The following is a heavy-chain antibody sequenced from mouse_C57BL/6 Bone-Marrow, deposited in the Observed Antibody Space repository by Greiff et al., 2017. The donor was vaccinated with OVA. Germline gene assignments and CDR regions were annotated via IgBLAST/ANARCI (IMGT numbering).Heavy chain of an antibody. V-gene: IGHV1-22*01. Sequence: LVESGPELVKPGASVKMSCKASGYTFTDYNMHWVKQSHGKSLEWIGYINPNNGGTSYNQKFKGKATLTVNKSSSTAYMELRSLTSEDSAVYYCAVLPSYAMDYWGQGTSVTVSS. CDR2: INPNNGGT. CDR3: AVLPSYAMDY. D-gene: IGHD2-1*01. CDR1: GYTFTDYN. J-gene: IGHJ4*01.